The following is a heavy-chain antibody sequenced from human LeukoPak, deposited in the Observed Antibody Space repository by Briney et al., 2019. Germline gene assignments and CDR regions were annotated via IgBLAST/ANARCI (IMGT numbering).Heavy chain of an antibody. J-gene: IGHJ4*02. D-gene: IGHD6-13*01. Sequence: GGPLRLSCAASGFTFSSYSMNWVRQAPGKGLEWVSSISSSSSYIYYADSVKGRFTISRDNAKNSLYLQMNSLRAEDTAVYYCARAESSSSESFDYWGQGTLVTVSS. CDR3: ARAESSSSESFDY. CDR2: ISSSSSYI. CDR1: GFTFSSYS. V-gene: IGHV3-21*01.